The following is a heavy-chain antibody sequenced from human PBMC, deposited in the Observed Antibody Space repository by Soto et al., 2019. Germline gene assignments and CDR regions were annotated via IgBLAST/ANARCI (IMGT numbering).Heavy chain of an antibody. D-gene: IGHD2-21*02. Sequence: ASVKVSCKPSGYTFNTYYLHWLRQAPGQALEWMGVIHPSGGGTTYAQKFLGRVTVTRDTSTTTVFMELSSLRSDDTAVYYCARGGHIAVVTASFDNWGQGTLVTVPS. CDR1: GYTFNTYY. V-gene: IGHV1-46*02. J-gene: IGHJ4*02. CDR2: IHPSGGGT. CDR3: ARGGHIAVVTASFDN.